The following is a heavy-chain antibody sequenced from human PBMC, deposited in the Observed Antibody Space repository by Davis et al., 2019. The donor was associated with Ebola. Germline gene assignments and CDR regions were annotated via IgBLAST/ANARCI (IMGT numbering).Heavy chain of an antibody. V-gene: IGHV5-51*01. Sequence: GESLKISCKVSGYSFTTYWIAWVRQTPGKGLEWMGIIYPADSDTRYSPSFQGQVTISADKSITTAYLQWSSLKASDTAMYYCARFLEWKADYWGQGTLVTVSS. CDR3: ARFLEWKADY. D-gene: IGHD3-3*01. CDR1: GYSFTTYW. CDR2: IYPADSDT. J-gene: IGHJ4*02.